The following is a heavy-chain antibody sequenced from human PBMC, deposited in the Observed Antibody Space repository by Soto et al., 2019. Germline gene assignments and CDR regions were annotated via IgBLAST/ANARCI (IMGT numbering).Heavy chain of an antibody. CDR3: ARGELLWFGELLR. D-gene: IGHD3-10*01. J-gene: IGHJ4*02. V-gene: IGHV1-8*01. CDR1: GYTFTSYE. Sequence: QVQLVQSGAEVKKPGASVKVSCKASGYTFTSYEINWVRQATGQGLEWMGWMNPNSGDTGYAQKFQGRVTMTRNTSIMTAYMELSSLRSEDTAVYYCARGELLWFGELLRWGQGTLVTVSS. CDR2: MNPNSGDT.